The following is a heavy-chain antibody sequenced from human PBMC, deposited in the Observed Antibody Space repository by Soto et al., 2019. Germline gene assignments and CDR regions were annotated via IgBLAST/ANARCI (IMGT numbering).Heavy chain of an antibody. CDR2: IRSKAYGGTT. Sequence: EVQLVESGGGLVQPGRSLRLSCTASGFTFGDYAMSWFRQAPGKGLEWVGFIRSKAYGGTTEYAASVKGRFTISRDDSKSIAYLQMNSLKTEDTAVYYCTRDSTSYGDRDNWFDPWGQGTLVTVSS. CDR3: TRDSTSYGDRDNWFDP. CDR1: GFTFGDYA. V-gene: IGHV3-49*03. J-gene: IGHJ5*02. D-gene: IGHD4-17*01.